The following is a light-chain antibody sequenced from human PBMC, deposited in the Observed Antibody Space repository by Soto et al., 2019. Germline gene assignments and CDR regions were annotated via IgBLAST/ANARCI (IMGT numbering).Light chain of an antibody. V-gene: IGKV4-1*01. Sequence: DIVMTQSPDSLAVSLGERATINCKSSQSVLYSSNNKNYLAWYQQKPGQPPKLLIYWASTRESWVPDRFSGSGSGTDFTLTISSLQAEDVAVYYCQQYYSTPLTFCQGTKVEIK. CDR3: QQYYSTPLT. CDR2: WAS. CDR1: QSVLYSSNNKNY. J-gene: IGKJ1*01.